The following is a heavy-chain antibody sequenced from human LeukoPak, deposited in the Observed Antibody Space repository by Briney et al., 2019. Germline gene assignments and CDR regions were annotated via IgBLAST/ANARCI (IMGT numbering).Heavy chain of an antibody. CDR2: IYYSGST. CDR3: ARDYTVTFYGMDV. V-gene: IGHV4-59*06. Sequence: TSETLSLTFTVSGGSISSYYWSWIRQHPGKGLEWIGYIYYSGSTYYNPSLKSRVTISVDTSKNQFSLKLSSVTAADTAVYYCARDYTVTFYGMDVWGQGTTVTVSS. D-gene: IGHD4-17*01. J-gene: IGHJ6*02. CDR1: GGSISSYY.